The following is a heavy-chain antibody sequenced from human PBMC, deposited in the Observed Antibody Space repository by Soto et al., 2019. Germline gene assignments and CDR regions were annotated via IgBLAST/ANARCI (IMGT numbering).Heavy chain of an antibody. V-gene: IGHV1-18*01. Sequence: ASVKVSCKASGYTFTSYGISWVRQAPGQGLEWMGWISAYNGNTNYAQKLQGRVTMTTDTSTSTAYMELRSLRSDDTAVYYCARDWFGELNYDYWGPGALVTVSS. D-gene: IGHD3-10*01. CDR3: ARDWFGELNYDY. CDR2: ISAYNGNT. CDR1: GYTFTSYG. J-gene: IGHJ4*02.